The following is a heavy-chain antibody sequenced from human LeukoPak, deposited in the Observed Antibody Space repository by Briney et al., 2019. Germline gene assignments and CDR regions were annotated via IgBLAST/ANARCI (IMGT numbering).Heavy chain of an antibody. CDR2: IYHSGST. V-gene: IGHV4-30-2*01. J-gene: IGHJ5*02. CDR3: ARDLGYCSSTSCSPWWFDL. CDR1: GGSISSGGYS. D-gene: IGHD2-2*01. Sequence: PSETLSLTCAVSGGSISSGGYSWSWIRQPPGKGLEWIWYIYHSGSTYYNPSLKSRVTISVDRSKNQFSLKLSSVTAADTAVYYCARDLGYCSSTSCSPWWFDLWGQGTLVTVSS.